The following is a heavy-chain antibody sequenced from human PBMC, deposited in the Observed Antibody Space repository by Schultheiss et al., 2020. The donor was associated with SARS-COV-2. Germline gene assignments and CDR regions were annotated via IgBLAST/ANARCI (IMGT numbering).Heavy chain of an antibody. D-gene: IGHD4-23*01. CDR2: IYYSGST. CDR3: ARRETTVDYYYYYYYMDV. J-gene: IGHJ6*03. Sequence: SETLSLTCTVSGGSISSYYWSWIRQPPGKGLEWIGYIYYSGSTNYNPSLKSRVTISVDTSKNQFSLKLSSVTAADTAVYYCARRETTVDYYYYYYYMDVWGKGTTVTVSS. V-gene: IGHV4-59*08. CDR1: GGSISSYY.